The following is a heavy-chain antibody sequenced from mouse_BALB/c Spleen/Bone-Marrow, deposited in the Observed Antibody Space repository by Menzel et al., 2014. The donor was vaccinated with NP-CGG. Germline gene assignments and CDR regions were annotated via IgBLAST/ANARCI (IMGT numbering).Heavy chain of an antibody. D-gene: IGHD2-3*01. Sequence: LQQSGSELVRPGASVKLSCKASGYTFTSYWMHWVKQRHGQGLEWIGNIYPGSGSTNYDEKFKSKGTLTVDTSSSTAYMHLSSLTSEDSAVYYCTRGYYPYYYAMDYWGQGTSVTDSS. J-gene: IGHJ4*01. V-gene: IGHV1S22*01. CDR3: TRGYYPYYYAMDY. CDR2: IYPGSGST. CDR1: GYTFTSYW.